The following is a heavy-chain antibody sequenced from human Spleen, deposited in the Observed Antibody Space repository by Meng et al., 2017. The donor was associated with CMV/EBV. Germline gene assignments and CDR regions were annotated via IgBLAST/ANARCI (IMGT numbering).Heavy chain of an antibody. CDR2: INPNSGVT. V-gene: IGHV1-2*02. CDR1: GYTFSGYY. D-gene: IGHD1-26*01. Sequence: SGYTFSGYYMHWVRQAPGQGLEWMGWINPNSGVTSYAQKFQGRVTMTRDTSIKTAYMELSRLRSDDTAVYYCARGSGSYPGGRFHYWGQGSLVTVSS. CDR3: ARGSGSYPGGRFHY. J-gene: IGHJ4*02.